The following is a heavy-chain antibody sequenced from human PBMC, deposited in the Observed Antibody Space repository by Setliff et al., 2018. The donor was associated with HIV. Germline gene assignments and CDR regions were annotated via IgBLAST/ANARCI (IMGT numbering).Heavy chain of an antibody. D-gene: IGHD2-15*01. CDR1: GASISSYY. CDR2: IYTSGST. J-gene: IGHJ4*02. Sequence: SETLSLTCTVSGASISSYYWNWIRQPAGKGLEWIGRIYTSGSTNYNPSLQSRVTLSVDTSKNQFSLTLTSVTAADTAVYYCARGGRSDGYHIASWGQGILVTVSS. V-gene: IGHV4-4*07. CDR3: ARGGRSDGYHIAS.